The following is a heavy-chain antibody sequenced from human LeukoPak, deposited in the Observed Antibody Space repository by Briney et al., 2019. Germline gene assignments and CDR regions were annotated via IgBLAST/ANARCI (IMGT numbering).Heavy chain of an antibody. CDR2: ISGSGGGP. V-gene: IGHV3-23*01. CDR3: ARGRDGTGNYPLDY. J-gene: IGHJ4*02. Sequence: GRSLRLSCAASGFTFSSYAMHWVRQAPGKGLEWVAGISGSGGGPYYADSVKGRFTISRDNSKNTLYLQMNSLRAEDTAVYYCARGRDGTGNYPLDYWGQGTLVTVSS. D-gene: IGHD3-10*01. CDR1: GFTFSSYA.